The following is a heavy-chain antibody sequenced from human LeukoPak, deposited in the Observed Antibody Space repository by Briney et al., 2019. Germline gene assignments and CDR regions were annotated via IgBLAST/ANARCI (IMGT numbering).Heavy chain of an antibody. CDR2: IYYSGST. J-gene: IGHJ3*02. V-gene: IGHV4-39*01. Sequence: SETLSLTCTVSGGSISSYYWGWIRQPPGKGLEWIGSIYYSGSTYYNPSLKSRVTISVDTSKNQFSLKLSSVTAADTAVYYCARRSQDYYDSSGYSNGGAFDIWGQGTMVTVSS. D-gene: IGHD3-22*01. CDR3: ARRSQDYYDSSGYSNGGAFDI. CDR1: GGSISSYY.